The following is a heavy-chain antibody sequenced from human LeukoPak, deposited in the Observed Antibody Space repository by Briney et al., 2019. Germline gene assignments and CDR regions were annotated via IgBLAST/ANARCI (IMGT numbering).Heavy chain of an antibody. CDR2: IRYSGSNK. V-gene: IGHV3-30*02. Sequence: GGSLRLSCSASGFTFSSYGMHWVRQAPGKGLEWVTFIRYSGSNKYYADSVKGRLTISRDNSKNTLYLQMNSLRAEDTAVYYCAKDATYYYDSGNYYYMDVWGKGTTVTVSS. CDR1: GFTFSSYG. J-gene: IGHJ6*03. CDR3: AKDATYYYDSGNYYYMDV. D-gene: IGHD3-10*01.